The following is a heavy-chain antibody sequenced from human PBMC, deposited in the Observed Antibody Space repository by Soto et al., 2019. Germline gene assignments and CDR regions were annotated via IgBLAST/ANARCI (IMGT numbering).Heavy chain of an antibody. CDR2: IFHSGSS. CDR1: GGSFSGYY. V-gene: IGHV4-34*12. J-gene: IGHJ4*02. Sequence: SETLSLTCAVYGGSFSGYYWSWIRQPPGKGLEWIGEIFHSGSSNYNPSLKSRVNISVDKSRNQISLSLSSVTAADTAVYYCARAQPFDSWGQGILVTVSS. CDR3: ARAQPFDS. D-gene: IGHD2-2*01.